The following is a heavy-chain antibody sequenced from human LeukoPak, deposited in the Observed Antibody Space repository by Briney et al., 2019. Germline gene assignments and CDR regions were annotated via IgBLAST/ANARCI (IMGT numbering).Heavy chain of an antibody. D-gene: IGHD3-16*01. J-gene: IGHJ4*02. Sequence: GGSLRLSCAASGFTFNSYAMSWVRQAPGKGLEWVSATSGSGGSTYYADSVKGRFTISRDNAKNSLYLQMNSLRAEDTAVYYCARGGGSNDYWGQGTLVTVSS. V-gene: IGHV3-23*01. CDR2: TSGSGGST. CDR1: GFTFNSYA. CDR3: ARGGGSNDY.